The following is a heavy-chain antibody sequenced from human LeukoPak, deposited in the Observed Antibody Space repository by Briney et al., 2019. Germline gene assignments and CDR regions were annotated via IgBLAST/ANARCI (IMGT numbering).Heavy chain of an antibody. Sequence: SETLSLTCAVYGGSFSGYYWSWIRQPRGKGLEWIGEINHSGSTNYYLSLKSRVTISVDTSKNQFSLKLSSVTAADTAVYYCARSMGATRAFDYWGQGTLVTVSS. CDR2: INHSGST. V-gene: IGHV4-34*01. CDR1: GGSFSGYY. D-gene: IGHD1-26*01. J-gene: IGHJ4*02. CDR3: ARSMGATRAFDY.